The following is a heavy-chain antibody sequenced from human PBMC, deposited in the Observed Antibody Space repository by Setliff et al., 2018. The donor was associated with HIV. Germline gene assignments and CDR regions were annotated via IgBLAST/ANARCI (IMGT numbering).Heavy chain of an antibody. CDR2: INTNTGNP. CDR1: GYTFTDYF. CDR3: ARDSVVVTAIAFLDAFDI. V-gene: IGHV7-4-1*04. Sequence: GASVKVSCKSSGYTFTDYFIHWVRQAPGRGLEWMGWINTNTGNPTYAQGFTGRFAFSLDTSVSMAYLQISSLKAEDTAVYYCARDSVVVTAIAFLDAFDIWGQGTMVTVSS. D-gene: IGHD2-21*02. J-gene: IGHJ3*02.